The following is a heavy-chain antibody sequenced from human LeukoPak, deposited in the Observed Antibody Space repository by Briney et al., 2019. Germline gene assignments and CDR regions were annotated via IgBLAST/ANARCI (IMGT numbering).Heavy chain of an antibody. V-gene: IGHV3-23*01. J-gene: IGHJ3*01. CDR1: GFTFSSYA. CDR2: ISDSGGST. CDR3: AKLSGNAFDV. Sequence: GGSLRLSCAASGFTFSSYAMGWVRQAPGKGLEWVSGISDSGGSTYYADSVKGRFTISRDNSKNTLYLQMNSLRAEDTALYYCAKLSGNAFDVWGQGAMVTVSS.